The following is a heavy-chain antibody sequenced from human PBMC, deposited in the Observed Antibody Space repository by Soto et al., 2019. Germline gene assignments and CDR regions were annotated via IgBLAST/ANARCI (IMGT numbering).Heavy chain of an antibody. D-gene: IGHD3-22*01. V-gene: IGHV1-46*01. Sequence: QVQLVQSGAEVKKPGASVKVSCKPSGYTFTSNYLHWVRQAPGQGLEWMGMINPAGSSTSSAQKFQGRVTVTRDTSTSTFYMELSSLRSEDTAVYYCAKIYYDSSGYYYGAFDIWGQGTMVTVSS. CDR2: INPAGSST. CDR1: GYTFTSNY. J-gene: IGHJ3*02. CDR3: AKIYYDSSGYYYGAFDI.